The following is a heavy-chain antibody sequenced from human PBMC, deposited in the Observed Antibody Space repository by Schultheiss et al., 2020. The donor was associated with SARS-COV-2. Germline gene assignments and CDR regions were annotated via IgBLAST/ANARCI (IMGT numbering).Heavy chain of an antibody. J-gene: IGHJ4*02. CDR3: ARVKYYGSGSYLDY. Sequence: GESLKISCAASGFTFSSYWMHWVRQPPGKGLVWVSRIMADGTSPKYADSVKGRFTISRDSSRSTLYLQMNSLRAEDTAVYYCARVKYYGSGSYLDYWGQGTLVTVSS. CDR1: GFTFSSYW. D-gene: IGHD3-10*01. CDR2: IMADGTSP. V-gene: IGHV3-74*01.